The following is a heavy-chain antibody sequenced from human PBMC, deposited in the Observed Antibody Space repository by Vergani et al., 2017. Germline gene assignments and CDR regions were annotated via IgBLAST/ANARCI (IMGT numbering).Heavy chain of an antibody. Sequence: EVDLVESGGGLAQPGGSLRLSCEASGITFWKFGMHWVRQGPGKGLEWVSGISWNSGAVDYADSVRGRFTISRDNAKNSLFLEMNSLRFEDTALYYCAKDSHCSSTSCYGGIDYWGQGTLVTVSS. J-gene: IGHJ4*02. CDR3: AKDSHCSSTSCYGGIDY. CDR2: ISWNSGAV. D-gene: IGHD2-2*01. CDR1: GITFWKFG. V-gene: IGHV3-9*01.